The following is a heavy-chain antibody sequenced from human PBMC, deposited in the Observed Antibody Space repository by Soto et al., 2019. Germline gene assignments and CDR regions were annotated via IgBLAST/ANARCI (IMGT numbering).Heavy chain of an antibody. CDR2: VYYRGRS. Sequence: SETLSLTCTVSGGSVTNSSYYWGWIRQSPGKGLEWIGSVYYRGRSYSKSSVKSRVTISVDTSKNRFSLSLNSVTASDTAVYFCVSQRTTVPTQDCFGYCGAGALVTVSS. D-gene: IGHD4-17*01. V-gene: IGHV4-39*01. CDR1: GGSVTNSSYY. CDR3: VSQRTTVPTQDCFGY. J-gene: IGHJ4*02.